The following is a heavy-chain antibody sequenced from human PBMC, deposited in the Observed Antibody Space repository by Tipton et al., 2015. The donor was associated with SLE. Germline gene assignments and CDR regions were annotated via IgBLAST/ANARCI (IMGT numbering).Heavy chain of an antibody. J-gene: IGHJ4*02. CDR1: GYSISSGYY. D-gene: IGHD3-3*01. Sequence: TLSLTCAVSGYSISSGYYWGWIRQPPGKGLEWIASSGTTYYNPSLKSRVTISVDTSKNQFSLKLSSVTAADTAVYYCARRSGDFWSGYTYSFDYWGQGTLVTVSS. CDR2: SGTT. CDR3: ARRSGDFWSGYTYSFDY. V-gene: IGHV4-38-2*01.